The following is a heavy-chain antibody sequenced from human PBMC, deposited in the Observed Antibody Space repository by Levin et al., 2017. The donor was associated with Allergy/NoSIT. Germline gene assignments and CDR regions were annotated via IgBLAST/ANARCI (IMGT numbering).Heavy chain of an antibody. CDR3: AKDRSCANSCLSAPDS. CDR1: GFTFSSSA. CDR2: ISGNGGGS. D-gene: IGHD4-23*01. J-gene: IGHJ3*02. Sequence: SGGSLRLSCAASGFTFSSSAMSWLRQAPGKGLEWVSGISGNGGGSYYADSVKGRFTISRDNSKNTLYLQMNSLRAEDTAVYYCAKDRSCANSCLSAPDSWGQGTMVSVSS. V-gene: IGHV3-23*01.